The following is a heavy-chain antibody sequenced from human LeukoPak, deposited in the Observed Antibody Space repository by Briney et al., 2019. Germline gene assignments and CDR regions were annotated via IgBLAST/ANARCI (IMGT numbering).Heavy chain of an antibody. Sequence: AGGSLRLSCAASGFTFSSYEMNWVRQAPGKGLEWVSYISSSGSTIYYADSVKGRFTISRDNAKNSLYLQMNSLRAEDTAVYYCARQAGAVAEARGAFDIWGQGTMVTVSS. D-gene: IGHD6-19*01. J-gene: IGHJ3*02. CDR3: ARQAGAVAEARGAFDI. CDR1: GFTFSSYE. V-gene: IGHV3-48*03. CDR2: ISSSGSTI.